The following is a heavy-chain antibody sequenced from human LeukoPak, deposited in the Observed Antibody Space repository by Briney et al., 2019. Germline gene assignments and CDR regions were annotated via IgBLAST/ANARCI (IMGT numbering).Heavy chain of an antibody. CDR1: GYTLTELS. Sequence: GASVKVSCKVSGYTLTELSMHWVRQAPGKGLEWMGGFDPEDGKTTYAHKFQGRVTMTEDTSTDTAYMELSSLRSEDTAVYYCATDPRAVTGTGYFDSWGQGTLVTVSS. D-gene: IGHD6-13*01. J-gene: IGHJ4*02. V-gene: IGHV1-24*01. CDR3: ATDPRAVTGTGYFDS. CDR2: FDPEDGKT.